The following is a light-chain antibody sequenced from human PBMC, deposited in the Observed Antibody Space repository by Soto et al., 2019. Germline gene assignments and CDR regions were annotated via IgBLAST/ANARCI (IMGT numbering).Light chain of an antibody. V-gene: IGKV3-20*01. CDR1: QSVSSY. CDR2: DAS. J-gene: IGKJ4*01. Sequence: EMVLTQSPATLPLSPGERATLSCRASQSVSSYLAWYQQKPGQAPRLLIYDASSRATGIPDRFSGGGSGTDFTLTISRLEPEDFAVYYCQQFSSYPLTFGGGTKVDIK. CDR3: QQFSSYPLT.